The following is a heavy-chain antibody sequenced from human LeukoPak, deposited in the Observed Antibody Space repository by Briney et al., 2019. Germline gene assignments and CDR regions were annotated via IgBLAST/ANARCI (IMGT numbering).Heavy chain of an antibody. J-gene: IGHJ4*02. D-gene: IGHD3-9*01. V-gene: IGHV4-59*06. Sequence: SETLSLTCTVSGGSISSYYWSWIRRHPGKGLEWIGYIYYSGSTYYNPSLKSRVTISVDTSKNQFSLKLSSVTAADTAVYYCARGPPYYDILTGYFGYWGQGTLVTVSS. CDR3: ARGPPYYDILTGYFGY. CDR2: IYYSGST. CDR1: GGSISSYY.